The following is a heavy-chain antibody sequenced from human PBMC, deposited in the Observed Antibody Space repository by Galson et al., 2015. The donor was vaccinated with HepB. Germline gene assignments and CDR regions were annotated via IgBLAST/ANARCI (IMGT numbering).Heavy chain of an antibody. Sequence: CAISGDSVSSKYAVWNWIRQSPSRGLEWLGRTYYRSKWIIDYATSVKSRIIISPDTSNNQFSLHLSSVTPADTAVYYCAYGSDVWGQGTTVIVSS. J-gene: IGHJ6*02. V-gene: IGHV6-1*01. CDR3: AYGSDV. CDR2: TYYRSKWII. CDR1: GDSVSSKYAV.